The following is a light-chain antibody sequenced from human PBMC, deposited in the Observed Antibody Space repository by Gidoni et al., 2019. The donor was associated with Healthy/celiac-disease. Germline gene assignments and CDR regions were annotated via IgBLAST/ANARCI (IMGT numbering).Light chain of an antibody. J-gene: IGKJ1*01. Sequence: DIELTQTTLSLSVTPGQPASLSCKPSQSLLHSDGKTYLSWYLQNPGQSPQLLIYGVSSRFSGVPDRFSGSGSGTDFTLNISRVEAEDVGVYYCKQGVHLPRTFGQGTKVEIK. V-gene: IGKV2-29*02. CDR3: KQGVHLPRT. CDR2: GVS. CDR1: QSLLHSDGKTY.